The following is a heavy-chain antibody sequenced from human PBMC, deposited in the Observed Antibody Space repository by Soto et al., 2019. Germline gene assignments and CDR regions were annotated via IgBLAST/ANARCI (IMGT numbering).Heavy chain of an antibody. CDR3: DRGQVVAAQH. J-gene: IGHJ4*01. V-gene: IGHV4-30-2*01. D-gene: IGHD2-15*01. Sequence: PSETLSLTCAVAGGSISSGGYSWSWIRQPPGNGLEWIGYIYHSGSTYYNPSLKSRVTISVDRSKTHFSLKLSSVTAADTAVYYGDRGQVVAAQHWGQGTLVTVPS. CDR2: IYHSGST. CDR1: GGSISSGGYS.